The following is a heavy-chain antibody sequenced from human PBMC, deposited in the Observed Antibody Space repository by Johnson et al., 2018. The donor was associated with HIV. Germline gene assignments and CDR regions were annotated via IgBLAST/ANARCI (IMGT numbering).Heavy chain of an antibody. CDR2: IKQDGSEK. Sequence: VQLVEPGGGLVQPGGSLRLSCEASGFTFSSYWMSWVRQAPGKGLEWVANIKQDGSEKYYVDSVKGRFTISRDNAKNSLYLQMNSLRAEDTAVYYCASSWFGELSYAFDIWGQGTMVTVSS. J-gene: IGHJ3*02. V-gene: IGHV3-7*01. D-gene: IGHD3-10*01. CDR1: GFTFSSYW. CDR3: ASSWFGELSYAFDI.